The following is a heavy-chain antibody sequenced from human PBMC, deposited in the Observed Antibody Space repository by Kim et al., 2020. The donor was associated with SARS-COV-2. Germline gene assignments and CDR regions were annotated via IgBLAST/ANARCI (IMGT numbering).Heavy chain of an antibody. V-gene: IGHV3-33*01. CDR3: ARDSRRSTSGRLLWFGESNYGMDV. D-gene: IGHD3-10*01. CDR1: GFTFSSYG. Sequence: GGSLRLSCAASGFTFSSYGMHWVRQAPGKGLEWVAVIWYDGSNKYYADSVKGRFTISRDNSKNTLYLQMNSLRAEDTAVYYCARDSRRSTSGRLLWFGESNYGMDVWGQGTTVTVSS. CDR2: IWYDGSNK. J-gene: IGHJ6*02.